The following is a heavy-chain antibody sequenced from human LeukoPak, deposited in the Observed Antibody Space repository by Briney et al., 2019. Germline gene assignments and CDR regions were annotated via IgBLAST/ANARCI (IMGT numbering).Heavy chain of an antibody. CDR3: ARGPYRVTMVRGGPGAFDI. Sequence: SETLSLTCAVYGGSFSVYYWSWIRQPPGKVLEWIGEINHSGSTNYNPSLKSRVTISVDTSKNQFSLKLSSVTAADTAVYYCARGPYRVTMVRGGPGAFDIWGQGTMVTVSS. V-gene: IGHV4-34*01. CDR2: INHSGST. CDR1: GGSFSVYY. D-gene: IGHD3-10*01. J-gene: IGHJ3*02.